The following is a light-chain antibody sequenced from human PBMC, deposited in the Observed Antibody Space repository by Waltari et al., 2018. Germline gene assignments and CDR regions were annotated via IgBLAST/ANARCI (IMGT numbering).Light chain of an antibody. CDR1: QGIGNF. CDR3: QNYNSAPLT. J-gene: IGKJ4*01. Sequence: DIQMIQSPSSLSASVGDRVTISCRASQGIGNFLAWYQQKPGKVPKFLIYAASTLQSVVPSRFSGSGSGTDFTLTISSLQPEDVATDYCQNYNSAPLTFGGGTRVQIK. V-gene: IGKV1-27*01. CDR2: AAS.